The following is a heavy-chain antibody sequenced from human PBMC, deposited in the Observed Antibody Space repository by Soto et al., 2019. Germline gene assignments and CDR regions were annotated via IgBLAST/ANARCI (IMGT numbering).Heavy chain of an antibody. CDR1: GFTFTNYA. Sequence: EVQLLESGGGLAQPGGSLRLSCGASGFTFTNYALTWVRQAPGKGLEWVASIDLTGGTFYANSVKGRFTVSRDNSKNTLHLQMSSLRVEDTALYYSAKDDGSGWPWYVDVWGRGTLVTISS. CDR2: IDLTGGT. CDR3: AKDDGSGWPWYVDV. V-gene: IGHV3-23*01. J-gene: IGHJ2*01. D-gene: IGHD6-19*01.